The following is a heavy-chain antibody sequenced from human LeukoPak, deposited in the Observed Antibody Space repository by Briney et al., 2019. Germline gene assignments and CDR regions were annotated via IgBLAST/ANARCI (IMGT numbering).Heavy chain of an antibody. CDR2: ISAYNGNT. J-gene: IGHJ6*03. CDR1: GYTFTSYG. Sequence: ASVKVSCKASGYTFTSYGISWVRQAPGQGLEWLGWISAYNGNTNYAQKLQGRVTMTTDTSTSTAYMEPRSLRSDDTAVYYCARAVVVSPVGYLYYMDVWGKGTTVTVSS. V-gene: IGHV1-18*01. CDR3: ARAVVVSPVGYLYYMDV. D-gene: IGHD1-14*01.